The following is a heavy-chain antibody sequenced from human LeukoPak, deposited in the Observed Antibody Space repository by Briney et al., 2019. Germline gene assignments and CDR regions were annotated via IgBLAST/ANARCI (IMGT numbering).Heavy chain of an antibody. J-gene: IGHJ4*02. Sequence: MASETLSLTCTVSGGSISNYYWNWIRQPPGKGLEWIGYIYYSGSTNYNPSLKSRVTISVDTSKNQFSLKLSSVTAADTAVYYCARDGYSGSDALWGQGTLVTVSS. CDR3: ARDGYSGSDAL. CDR2: IYYSGST. CDR1: GGSISNYY. V-gene: IGHV4-59*01. D-gene: IGHD5-12*01.